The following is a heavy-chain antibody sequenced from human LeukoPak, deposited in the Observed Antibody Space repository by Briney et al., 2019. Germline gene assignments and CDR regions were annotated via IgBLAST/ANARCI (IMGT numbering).Heavy chain of an antibody. CDR2: ISYDGSNK. J-gene: IGHJ4*02. V-gene: IGHV3-30-3*01. CDR3: ARGTGPSADY. CDR1: GFTFSSYA. Sequence: PGRSLRLSCAASGFTFSSYAMHWVRQAPGKGLEWVAVISYDGSNKYYADSVKGRFTISRDNAKNSVHLQMNSLRAEDTAVYYCARGTGPSADYWGQGTLVTVSS. D-gene: IGHD3/OR15-3a*01.